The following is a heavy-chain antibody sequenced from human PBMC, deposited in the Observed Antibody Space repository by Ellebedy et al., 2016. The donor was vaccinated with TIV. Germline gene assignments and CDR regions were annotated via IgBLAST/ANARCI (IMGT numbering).Heavy chain of an antibody. J-gene: IGHJ4*02. Sequence: ASVKVSCKASGGTFSSYAISWVRQAPGQGLEWMGGIIPIFGTANYAQKFQGRVTITADESTSTAYMELSSLRSEDTAVYYCARGIVGAKGYFDYWGQGTLVTVSS. CDR2: IIPIFGTA. CDR3: ARGIVGAKGYFDY. V-gene: IGHV1-69*13. D-gene: IGHD1-26*01. CDR1: GGTFSSYA.